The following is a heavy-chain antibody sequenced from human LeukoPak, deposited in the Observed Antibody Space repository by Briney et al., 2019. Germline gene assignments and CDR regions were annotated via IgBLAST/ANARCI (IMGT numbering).Heavy chain of an antibody. V-gene: IGHV3-30-3*01. Sequence: GGSLRLSCAASGFTFSSYAMHWVRQAPGKGLEWVAVISYDGSNKYYADSVKGRFTISRDNSKNTLYLQMNSLRAEDTAVYYCAGDIDRSDIVVVTAIAFDYWGQGTLVTVSS. D-gene: IGHD2-21*02. J-gene: IGHJ4*02. CDR1: GFTFSSYA. CDR2: ISYDGSNK. CDR3: AGDIDRSDIVVVTAIAFDY.